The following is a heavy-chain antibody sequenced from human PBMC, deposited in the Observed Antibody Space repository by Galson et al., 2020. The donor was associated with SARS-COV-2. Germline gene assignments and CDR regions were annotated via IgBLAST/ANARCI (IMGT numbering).Heavy chain of an antibody. J-gene: IGHJ6*02. CDR2: IFISGTT. CDR3: ATKYYVTPGQYGMDV. CDR1: GFTVSRNY. D-gene: IGHD3-10*02. V-gene: IGHV3-53*01. Sequence: GGSLRLSCAASGFTVSRNYVTWVRQAPGKGLECVSIIFISGTTYFADSVKGRFTISRDNSKNTVFLQMNSLGAEDTALYYCATKYYVTPGQYGMDVWGQGTTVTVS.